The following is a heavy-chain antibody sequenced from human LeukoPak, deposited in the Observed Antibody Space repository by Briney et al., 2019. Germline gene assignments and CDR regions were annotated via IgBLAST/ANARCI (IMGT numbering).Heavy chain of an antibody. V-gene: IGHV3-23*01. CDR3: AKVSGAITFEGVIVLPVLFFDS. CDR1: GFTFRTFV. Sequence: GGSLRLSCAASGFTFRTFVMSWVRQAPGKGLEWVSEISERGANTHYADSVKGRFTISRDNTKVTLFLQMNTLGAEDTAVYYCAKVSGAITFEGVIVLPVLFFDSWGQGTLVTVSS. CDR2: ISERGANT. D-gene: IGHD3-16*02. J-gene: IGHJ4*02.